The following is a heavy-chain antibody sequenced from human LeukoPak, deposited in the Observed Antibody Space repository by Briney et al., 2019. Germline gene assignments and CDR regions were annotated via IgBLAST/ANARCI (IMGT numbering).Heavy chain of an antibody. V-gene: IGHV4-61*02. Sequence: SETLSLTCTVSDGSISSGSYYWSWIRQPAGKGLEWIGRIYTSGSTNYNPSLKSRVTISVDTSKNQFSLKLSSVTAADTAVYYCAAVTRELLFDYWGQGTLVTVSS. CDR3: AAVTRELLFDY. CDR1: DGSISSGSYY. J-gene: IGHJ4*02. CDR2: IYTSGST. D-gene: IGHD1-26*01.